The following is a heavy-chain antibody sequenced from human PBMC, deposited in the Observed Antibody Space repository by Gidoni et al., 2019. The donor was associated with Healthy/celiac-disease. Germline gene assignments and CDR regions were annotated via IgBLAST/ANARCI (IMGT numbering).Heavy chain of an antibody. CDR2: ISGSGGST. D-gene: IGHD1-26*01. CDR3: ANHSGTYWWFDP. Sequence: EVQLLASGGGLVQPGGSLRRSCSASGFTFSTYAMRWVRQAPGEGLEWVSAISGSGGSTYYADSVQGRFTISRDNSKNTLFLQMNSLRAEDTAVYYCANHSGTYWWFDPWGQGTLVTVSS. J-gene: IGHJ5*02. CDR1: GFTFSTYA. V-gene: IGHV3-23*01.